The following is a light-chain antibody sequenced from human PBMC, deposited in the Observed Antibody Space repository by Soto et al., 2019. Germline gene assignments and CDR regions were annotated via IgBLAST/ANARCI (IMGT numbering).Light chain of an antibody. V-gene: IGKV3-11*01. Sequence: EIVLTQSPATLSLSPGEGATLSCRASQSVKRRLGWYQQKPGQAPTLLIYDASNRATGIPARFSGSGSDTDFTLTISRLEHEDFAMYYCQQRDDWTLTFGGGTRVEIK. CDR1: QSVKRR. CDR3: QQRDDWTLT. J-gene: IGKJ4*01. CDR2: DAS.